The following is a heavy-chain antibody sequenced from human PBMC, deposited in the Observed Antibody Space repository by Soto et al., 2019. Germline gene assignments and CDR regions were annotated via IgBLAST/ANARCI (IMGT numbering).Heavy chain of an antibody. CDR3: AKGMYSSSWYYDY. CDR2: ISYDGSNK. V-gene: IGHV3-30*18. Sequence: QVQLVDSGGGVVQPGRSLRLSCAASGFTFNSHGMHWVRQAPGKGPEWVATISYDGSNKYYADSVKGRFTISRDNSKNTLYLQMNSLRPEDTAEYYCAKGMYSSSWYYDYWGQGTLVTVSS. J-gene: IGHJ4*02. CDR1: GFTFNSHG. D-gene: IGHD6-13*01.